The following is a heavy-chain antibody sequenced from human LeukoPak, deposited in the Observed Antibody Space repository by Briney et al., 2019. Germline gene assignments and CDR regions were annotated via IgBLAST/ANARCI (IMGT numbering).Heavy chain of an antibody. J-gene: IGHJ2*01. V-gene: IGHV4-38-2*02. CDR2: IYHSGST. Sequence: SETLSLTCAVSGYSISSGYYWGWIRQPPGKGLEWIGSIYHSGSTYYNPSLKSRVTISVDTSKNQFSLKLSSVTAADTAVYYCARDVEMATTDWYFDLWGRGTLVTVSS. D-gene: IGHD5-24*01. CDR3: ARDVEMATTDWYFDL. CDR1: GYSISSGYY.